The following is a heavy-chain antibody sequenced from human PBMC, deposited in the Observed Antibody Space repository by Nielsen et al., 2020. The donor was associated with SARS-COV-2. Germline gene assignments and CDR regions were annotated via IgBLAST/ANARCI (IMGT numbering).Heavy chain of an antibody. D-gene: IGHD6-13*01. CDR1: GFSFRSYA. CDR3: AKGYSSSWSTFDY. J-gene: IGHJ4*02. Sequence: GESLKISCAASGFSFRSYAMNWVRQASGKGLEWVAYVSYEGSKQFYADSVKGRFTISRDNRQNSLYLQMNSLRAEDTALYYCAKGYSSSWSTFDYWGRGTLVTVSS. CDR2: VSYEGSKQ. V-gene: IGHV3-30*18.